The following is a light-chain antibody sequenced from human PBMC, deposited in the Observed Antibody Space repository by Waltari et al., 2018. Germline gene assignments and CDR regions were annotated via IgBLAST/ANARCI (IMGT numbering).Light chain of an antibody. J-gene: IGKJ1*01. CDR3: QKYGSLPAT. Sequence: EIMLTQSPGTLSLSPGERATLSCRASQSISRFLAWYQQKPSQAPRLLIYDASTRATGIPDRFSGSGSGTDFSLTINRLEPEDIAVYYCQKYGSLPATFGQGTKVEIK. CDR2: DAS. CDR1: QSISRF. V-gene: IGKV3-20*01.